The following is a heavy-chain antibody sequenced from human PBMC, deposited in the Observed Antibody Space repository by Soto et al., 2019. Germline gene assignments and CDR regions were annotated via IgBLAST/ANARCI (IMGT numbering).Heavy chain of an antibody. CDR1: GFTFSSYA. V-gene: IGHV3-30-3*01. CDR2: VWYDGSKK. D-gene: IGHD2-2*01. J-gene: IGHJ5*02. CDR3: SCFACSSTSCPPSDP. Sequence: GGSLRLSCAASGFTFSSYAMHWVRQAPGKGLEWVAVVWYDGSKKYYADSVKGRFTISRDNSKNTLYLQMNSLRAEDTAVYYCSCFACSSTSCPPSDPWGKVTLVTVSS.